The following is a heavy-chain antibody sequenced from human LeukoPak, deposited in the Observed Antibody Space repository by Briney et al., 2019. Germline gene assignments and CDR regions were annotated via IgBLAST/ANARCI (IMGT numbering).Heavy chain of an antibody. CDR1: GGSLSGYY. Sequence: PSETLSLTCAVYGGSLSGYYWSWIRQPPGKGLEWIGEINHSGSTNYNPSLKSRVTISVDTSKNQFSLKLSSVTAADTAVYYCARGRSVYSSSWYPGWFDPWGQGTLVTVSS. CDR2: INHSGST. D-gene: IGHD6-13*01. J-gene: IGHJ5*02. V-gene: IGHV4-34*01. CDR3: ARGRSVYSSSWYPGWFDP.